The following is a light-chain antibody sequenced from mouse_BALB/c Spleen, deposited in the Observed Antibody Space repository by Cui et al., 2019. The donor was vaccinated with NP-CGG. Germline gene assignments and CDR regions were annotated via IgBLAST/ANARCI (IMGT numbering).Light chain of an antibody. J-gene: IGLJ1*01. CDR2: GTN. CDR1: TGAVTTSNY. Sequence: QPFWIQELALTTSPGETVTLTCRSSTGAVTTSNYANWVQEKPDHLFTGLIGGTNNRAPSVPARFSGSLLGDKAALTITGAQTEDEAIYFCALWYSNHWVFGGGTKLTVL. V-gene: IGLV1*01. CDR3: ALWYSNHWV.